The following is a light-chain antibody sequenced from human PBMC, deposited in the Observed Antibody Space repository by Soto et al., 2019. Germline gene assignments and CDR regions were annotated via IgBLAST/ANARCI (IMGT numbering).Light chain of an antibody. CDR3: QQYGSSPHT. J-gene: IGKJ2*01. CDR1: QSVSSSY. CDR2: GAS. V-gene: IGKV3-20*01. Sequence: EIVLTQSPGTLSLSPGERATLSCRASQSVSSSYLAWYQHNPGQAPRLLIYGASSRATGIPAMFSGSGSRKYFTLTISRLEPEVFAVYYCQQYGSSPHTFGQGTKLEIK.